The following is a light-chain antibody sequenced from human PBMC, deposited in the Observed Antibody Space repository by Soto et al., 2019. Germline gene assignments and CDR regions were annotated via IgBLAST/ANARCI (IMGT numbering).Light chain of an antibody. J-gene: IGKJ1*01. V-gene: IGKV3-20*01. Sequence: EIVLTQSPGTLSLSPGERATLSCRASQTISGTYLAWYQQKPGQAPRLLIYGASTRATGIPARFSGSGSGTDFTLTISRLEPEDFAVYYCQQYNNWPWTFGQGTKVDIK. CDR2: GAS. CDR3: QQYNNWPWT. CDR1: QTISGTY.